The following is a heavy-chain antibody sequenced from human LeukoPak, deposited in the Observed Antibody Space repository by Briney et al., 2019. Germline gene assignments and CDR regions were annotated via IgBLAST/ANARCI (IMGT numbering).Heavy chain of an antibody. CDR1: GGSISSSSYY. D-gene: IGHD3-10*01. CDR3: AIPYSGSEGGGFDP. Sequence: PSETLSLTCTVSGGSISSSSYYWGWIRQPPGKGLEWIGSIYYSGSTYYNPSLKSRVTISVDTSKNQFSLKLSSVTAADTAVYYCAIPYSGSEGGGFDPWGQGTLVTVSS. CDR2: IYYSGST. V-gene: IGHV4-39*07. J-gene: IGHJ5*02.